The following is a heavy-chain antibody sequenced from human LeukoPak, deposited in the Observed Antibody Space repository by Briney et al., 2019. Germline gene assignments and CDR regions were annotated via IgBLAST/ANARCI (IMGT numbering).Heavy chain of an antibody. Sequence: SETLSLTCAVYGGSFSSYYWSWIRQPPGKGLEWIGEINHSGSTNYNPSLKSRVTISVDTSKNQFSLKLSSVTAADTAVYYCARVRSNYYDSSGLDYWGQGTLVTVSS. CDR3: ARVRSNYYDSSGLDY. J-gene: IGHJ4*02. CDR2: INHSGST. D-gene: IGHD3-22*01. V-gene: IGHV4-34*01. CDR1: GGSFSSYY.